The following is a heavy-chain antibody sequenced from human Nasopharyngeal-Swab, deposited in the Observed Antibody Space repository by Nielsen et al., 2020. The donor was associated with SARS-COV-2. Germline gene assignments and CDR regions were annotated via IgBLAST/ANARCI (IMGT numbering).Heavy chain of an antibody. CDR2: SSSSSSYI. Sequence: GGSLRLSCAASGFTFSSYSMNWVRQAPGKGLEWVSSSSSSSSYIYYVDSVKGRFTISRDNAKNSLYLQMNSLRAEDTAVYYCARWDYSNYDLDYWGQGTLVTVSS. CDR1: GFTFSSYS. V-gene: IGHV3-21*01. D-gene: IGHD4-11*01. CDR3: ARWDYSNYDLDY. J-gene: IGHJ4*02.